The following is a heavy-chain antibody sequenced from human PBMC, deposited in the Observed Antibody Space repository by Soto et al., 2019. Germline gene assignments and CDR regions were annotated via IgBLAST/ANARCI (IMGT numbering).Heavy chain of an antibody. CDR2: VYHSGTT. CDR3: ARAPIAVAGADSYYFDY. V-gene: IGHV4-38-2*01. J-gene: IGHJ4*02. D-gene: IGHD6-19*01. CDR1: GDSISSGYH. Sequence: SGTLALTCAVSGDSISSGYHWAWIRQPPGKVLEWVASVYHSGTTYYNPSLTIRVTISVDTSKNQFSLKLSSVTAADTAVYYCARAPIAVAGADSYYFDYWGQGTLVTVSS.